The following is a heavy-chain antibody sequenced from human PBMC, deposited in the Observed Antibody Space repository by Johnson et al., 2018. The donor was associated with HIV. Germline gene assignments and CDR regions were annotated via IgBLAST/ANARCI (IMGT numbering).Heavy chain of an antibody. Sequence: VQLVESGGGLVKRGGSLRLSCAASGFTFSSSGSTIYYADSVKGRFTISRDNAKNSLYLQMNSLRAEDTAVYYCARDVGSGPAFDIWGQGTMVTVSS. CDR1: GFTFS. CDR3: ARDVGSGPAFDI. V-gene: IGHV3-69-1*01. J-gene: IGHJ3*02. CDR2: SGSTI. D-gene: IGHD2-15*01.